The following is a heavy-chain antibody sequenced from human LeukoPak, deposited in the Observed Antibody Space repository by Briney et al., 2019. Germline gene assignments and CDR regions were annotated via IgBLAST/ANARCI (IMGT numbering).Heavy chain of an antibody. J-gene: IGHJ5*02. CDR2: IYPGGSDT. V-gene: IGHV5-51*01. CDR1: GYSFTSYW. D-gene: IGHD4-17*01. CDR3: ARLARGFGDYENWFDP. Sequence: GESLKISCKGSGYSFTSYWIGWVRQMPGKGLEWMGIIYPGGSDTRYSPSFQGQVTISADKSISTAYLQWSSLKASDTAMYYCARLARGFGDYENWFDPWGQGTLVTVSS.